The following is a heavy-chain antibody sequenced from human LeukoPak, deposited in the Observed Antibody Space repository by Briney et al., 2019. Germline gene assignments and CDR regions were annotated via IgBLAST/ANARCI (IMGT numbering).Heavy chain of an antibody. CDR2: IYYSGST. D-gene: IGHD3-10*01. V-gene: IGHV4-39*07. Sequence: SETLSLTCAVSGGSISSNSYYWGWIRQPPGRGLEWIGSIYYSGSTYYNPSLKSRVTISVDTSKNQFSLKLSSVTAADTAVYYCARAPPLLWFGELLYVGWFDPWGQGTLVTVSS. CDR3: ARAPPLLWFGELLYVGWFDP. J-gene: IGHJ5*02. CDR1: GGSISSNSYY.